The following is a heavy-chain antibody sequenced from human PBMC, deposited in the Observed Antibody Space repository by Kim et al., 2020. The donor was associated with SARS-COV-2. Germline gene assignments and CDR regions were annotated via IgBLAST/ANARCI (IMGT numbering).Heavy chain of an antibody. D-gene: IGHD3-3*01. V-gene: IGHV4-34*01. Sequence: SETLSLTCAVYGGSFSGYYWSWIRQPPGKGLEWIGEINHSGSTNYNPSLKSRVTISVDTSKNQCSLKLSSVTAADTAVYYCARFTIFGVAPDAFDIWGQGTMVTVSS. CDR2: INHSGST. CDR3: ARFTIFGVAPDAFDI. J-gene: IGHJ3*02. CDR1: GGSFSGYY.